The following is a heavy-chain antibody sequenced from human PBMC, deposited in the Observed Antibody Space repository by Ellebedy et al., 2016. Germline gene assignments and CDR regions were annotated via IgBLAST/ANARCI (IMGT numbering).Heavy chain of an antibody. V-gene: IGHV3-30*04. CDR3: AKGQGGGSYFGAFDI. J-gene: IGHJ3*02. CDR2: ISYDGSNK. CDR1: GFTFSSYA. D-gene: IGHD1-26*01. Sequence: GESLKISCTASGFTFSSYAMHWVRQAPGKGLEWVAVISYDGSNKYYADSVKGRFTISRDNSKDTLYLQMNSLRAEDTAVYYCAKGQGGGSYFGAFDIWGQGTMVTVSS.